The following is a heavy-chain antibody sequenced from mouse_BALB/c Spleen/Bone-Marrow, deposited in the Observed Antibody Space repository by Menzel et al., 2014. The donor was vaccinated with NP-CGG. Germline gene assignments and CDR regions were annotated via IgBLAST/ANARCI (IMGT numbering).Heavy chain of an antibody. J-gene: IGHJ2*01. CDR1: GYTFTSYW. CDR3: ARGGFDY. V-gene: IGHV1S81*02. CDR2: INPSNGRT. Sequence: VQLVESGAELVKPGASVKLSCKASGYTFTSYWMHWVKQRPGQGLEWIGEINPSNGRTNYDEKFKSKATLTVAKSSSTAYMQLSSLTSEDSAVYYCARGGFDYWGQGTTLTVSS.